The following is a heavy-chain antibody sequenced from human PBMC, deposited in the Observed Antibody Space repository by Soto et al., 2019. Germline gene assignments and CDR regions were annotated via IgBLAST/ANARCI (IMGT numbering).Heavy chain of an antibody. CDR2: IYYGGST. V-gene: IGHV4-31*03. D-gene: IGHD3-22*01. CDR1: GGSISSGGYY. CDR3: ARGGYYYENSGENAYDY. J-gene: IGHJ4*01. Sequence: TLSLTCTVSGGSISSGGYYWSWIRQHPGKGLEWIGYIYYGGSTYYNPSLKSRATISGDTSKNQFSLKLSSVTAADTAVYYCARGGYYYENSGENAYDYWGQGILVTVTA.